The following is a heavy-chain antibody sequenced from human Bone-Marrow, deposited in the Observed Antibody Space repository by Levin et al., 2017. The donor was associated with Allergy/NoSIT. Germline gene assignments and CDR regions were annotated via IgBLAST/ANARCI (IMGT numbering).Heavy chain of an antibody. J-gene: IGHJ5*02. Sequence: SETLSLTCTVSGASISSSNNYWGWIRQSPGKGLDWIGTIKFSGNTYYNPSLKSRLTLSVDTSKNQLSLKLSSVTASDTAVYYCARIRGVRQLWESWGQGTLVTVSS. D-gene: IGHD5-18*01. V-gene: IGHV4-39*01. CDR2: IKFSGNT. CDR1: GASISSSNNY. CDR3: ARIRGVRQLWES.